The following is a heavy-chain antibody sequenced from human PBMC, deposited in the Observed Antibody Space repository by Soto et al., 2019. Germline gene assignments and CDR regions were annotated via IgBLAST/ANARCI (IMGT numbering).Heavy chain of an antibody. J-gene: IGHJ4*02. Sequence: ASVKVSCKASGYTFTSYGISWVRQAPGQRLEWMGWINACNGNTKYAQKFQGRVTITRDTSASTAYMELSSLRSEDTAVYYCARPNSGYHYWGRGTLVTVPQ. CDR3: ARPNSGYHY. V-gene: IGHV1-18*01. D-gene: IGHD5-12*01. CDR2: INACNGNT. CDR1: GYTFTSYG.